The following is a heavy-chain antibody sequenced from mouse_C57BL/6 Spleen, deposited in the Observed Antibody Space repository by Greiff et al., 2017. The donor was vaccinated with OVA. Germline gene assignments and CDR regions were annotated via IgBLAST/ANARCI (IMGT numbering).Heavy chain of an antibody. CDR2: INPNNGGT. V-gene: IGHV1-26*01. Sequence: EVQLQQSGPELVKPGASVKISCKASGYTFTDYYMNWVKQSHGKSLEWIGDINPNNGGTSYNQTFKGKATLTVDKSSSTAYMELRSLTSEDSAVYYCASYGSSVDYWGQGTTLTVSS. J-gene: IGHJ2*01. CDR3: ASYGSSVDY. CDR1: GYTFTDYY. D-gene: IGHD1-1*01.